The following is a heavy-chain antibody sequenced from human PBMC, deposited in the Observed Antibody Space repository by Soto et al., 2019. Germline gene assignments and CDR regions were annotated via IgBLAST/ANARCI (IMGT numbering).Heavy chain of an antibody. V-gene: IGHV1-69*04. J-gene: IGHJ6*03. CDR3: ARDLQVVVPAAIPYYYYYMDV. Sequence: GASVKVSCKASGGTFSSYTISWVRQAPGQGVEWMGRIIPILGIANYAQKFQGRVTITADKSTSTAYMELSSLRSEDTAVYYCARDLQVVVPAAIPYYYYYMDVWGKGTTVTVSS. D-gene: IGHD2-2*01. CDR2: IIPILGIA. CDR1: GGTFSSYT.